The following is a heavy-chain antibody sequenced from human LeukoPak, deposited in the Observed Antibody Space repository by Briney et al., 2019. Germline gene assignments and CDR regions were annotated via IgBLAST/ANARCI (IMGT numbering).Heavy chain of an antibody. CDR3: ARDAFDWSPDYGMDV. Sequence: SETLSLTCTVSGGSISSYYWSWIRQPPGKGLEWIGYIYYSGSTNYNPSLKSRVTISVDTSKNQFSLKLSSATAADTAVYYCARDAFDWSPDYGMDVWGKGTTVTVSS. CDR1: GGSISSYY. J-gene: IGHJ6*04. CDR2: IYYSGST. D-gene: IGHD3-9*01. V-gene: IGHV4-59*01.